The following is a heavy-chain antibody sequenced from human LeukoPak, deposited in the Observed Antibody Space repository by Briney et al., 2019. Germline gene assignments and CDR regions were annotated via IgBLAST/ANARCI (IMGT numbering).Heavy chain of an antibody. J-gene: IGHJ4*02. D-gene: IGHD3-22*01. Sequence: PGGSLRLSCAASGFTFSSYAMHWDRQAPGKGLEWVAVISYDGSNKYYADSVKGRFTISRDNSKNTLYLQMNSLRAEDTAVYYCARGAAKTYYYDSSGLYYFDYWGQGTLVTVSS. CDR1: GFTFSSYA. CDR3: ARGAAKTYYYDSSGLYYFDY. CDR2: ISYDGSNK. V-gene: IGHV3-30-3*01.